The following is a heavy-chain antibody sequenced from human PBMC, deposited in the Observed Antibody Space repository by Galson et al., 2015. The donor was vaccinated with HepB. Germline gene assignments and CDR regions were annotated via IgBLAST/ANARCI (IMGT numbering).Heavy chain of an antibody. Sequence: SLRLSCAASGFTFSSCSMNWVRQAPGKGLEWVSYISSSSSTIYYADSVKGRFTISRDNAKNSLYLQMNSLRDEDTAVYYCARDNYCSGGSCYHKYYYGMGVWGQGTTVTVSS. V-gene: IGHV3-48*02. CDR3: ARDNYCSGGSCYHKYYYGMGV. D-gene: IGHD2-15*01. CDR1: GFTFSSCS. J-gene: IGHJ6*02. CDR2: ISSSSSTI.